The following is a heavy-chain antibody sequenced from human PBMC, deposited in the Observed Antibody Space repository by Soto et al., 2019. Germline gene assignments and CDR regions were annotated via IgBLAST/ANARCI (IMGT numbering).Heavy chain of an antibody. V-gene: IGHV4-4*07. Sequence: SETLSLTCTVSGGSISSYYWSWIRQPAGKGLEWIGRIYTSGSTNYNPSLKSRVTMSVDTSKNQFSLKLSSVTAADTAVYYCARDATIFGVVITSYWYFDLWGRGTLVTVSS. J-gene: IGHJ2*01. D-gene: IGHD3-3*01. CDR1: GGSISSYY. CDR2: IYTSGST. CDR3: ARDATIFGVVITSYWYFDL.